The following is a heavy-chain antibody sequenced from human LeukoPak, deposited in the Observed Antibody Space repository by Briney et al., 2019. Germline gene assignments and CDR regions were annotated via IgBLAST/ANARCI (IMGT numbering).Heavy chain of an antibody. V-gene: IGHV4-34*01. CDR3: ARRPRGVIIKTWFDS. CDR2: INHSGSA. J-gene: IGHJ5*01. D-gene: IGHD3-10*01. CDR1: GGSFSGYY. Sequence: SETLSLTCAVYGGSFSGYYWSWIRQPPGKELEWIGEINHSGSANYNPSLKSRVTILLDTSKNQFSLNLSSVTAADTAVYYCARRPRGVIIKTWFDSWGQGTLVTVSS.